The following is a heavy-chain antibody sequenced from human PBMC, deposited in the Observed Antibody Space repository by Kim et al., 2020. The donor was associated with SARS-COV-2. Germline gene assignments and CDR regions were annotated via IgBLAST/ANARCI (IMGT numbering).Heavy chain of an antibody. J-gene: IGHJ4*02. D-gene: IGHD2-8*01. CDR3: ARGRSIQNNCTNGVCYLSDY. Sequence: SETLSLTCAVYGGSFSGYYWSWIRQPPGKGLEWIGEINHSGSTNYNPSLKSRVTISVDTSKNQFSLKLSSVTAADTAVYYCARGRSIQNNCTNGVCYLSDYWGQGTLVTVSS. V-gene: IGHV4-34*01. CDR1: GGSFSGYY. CDR2: INHSGST.